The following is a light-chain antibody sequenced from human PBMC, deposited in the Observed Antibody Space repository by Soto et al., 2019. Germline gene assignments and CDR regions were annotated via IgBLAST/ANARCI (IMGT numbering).Light chain of an antibody. CDR1: RLGDKY. CDR3: QAWDSSTVV. V-gene: IGLV3-1*01. J-gene: IGLJ2*01. Sequence: SYELTQPPSVSVSTGQTASITCSGDRLGDKYACWYQQKPGQSPVLVIYQDNKRPSGIPERFSGSNSGNTATLTISGTQAMDEADYFCQAWDSSTVVFGGGNKLTVL. CDR2: QDN.